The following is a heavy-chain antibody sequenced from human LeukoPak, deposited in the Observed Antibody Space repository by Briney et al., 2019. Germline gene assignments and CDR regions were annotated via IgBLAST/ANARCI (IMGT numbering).Heavy chain of an antibody. D-gene: IGHD6-19*01. Sequence: ASVKVSCKASGYTFNAYFMHWLRLAPGQGFEWMGWMHPNGGGPKYAQKCQGRVTITRDTSITTDFMELQRLTSDDSAVYFSARVALAGHFDYWGQGTPVAASS. CDR3: ARVALAGHFDY. CDR1: GYTFNAYF. J-gene: IGHJ4*02. V-gene: IGHV1-2*02. CDR2: MHPNGGGP.